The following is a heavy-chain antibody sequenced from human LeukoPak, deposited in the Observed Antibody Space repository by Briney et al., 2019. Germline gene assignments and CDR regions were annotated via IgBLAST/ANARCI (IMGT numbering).Heavy chain of an antibody. J-gene: IGHJ3*02. D-gene: IGHD3-22*01. CDR3: ARELGVGVIGDAFDI. CDR2: INSDGSST. CDR1: GFTLSGYW. Sequence: GGSLRLSCAASGFTLSGYWMHWVRQAPGKGLVWVSRINSDGSSTTYADSVKGRFTISRDHAKNTLSLQMNSLSAEDTAVYYCARELGVGVIGDAFDIWGQGTMVTVSS. V-gene: IGHV3-74*01.